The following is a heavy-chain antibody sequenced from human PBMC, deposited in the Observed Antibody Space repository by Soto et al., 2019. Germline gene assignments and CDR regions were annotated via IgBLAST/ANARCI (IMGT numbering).Heavy chain of an antibody. J-gene: IGHJ4*02. CDR2: INEDGSEK. V-gene: IGHV3-7*03. D-gene: IGHD2-21*02. CDR1: GFTFSIYW. CDR3: ARVERAYCGGDCYFDFFDY. Sequence: VGSLRLSCVASGFTFSIYWISWVRQSPGKGLEWVANINEDGSEKYYVDSVKGRFTISRDNAKNSLYLQMNSLRAEDTAVYYCARVERAYCGGDCYFDFFDYWGQGTLVTVSS.